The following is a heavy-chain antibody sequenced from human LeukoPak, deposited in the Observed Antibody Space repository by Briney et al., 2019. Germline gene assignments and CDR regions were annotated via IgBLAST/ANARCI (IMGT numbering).Heavy chain of an antibody. J-gene: IGHJ4*02. Sequence: SETLSLTCAVYGVSFSGYYWSWLRQPPGKGLVLIGEINHSGSTNYNPSLKSRVNISVDTSKNHFSLKLSSVTAADTAVYYCARAPQSGSYVPFDYWGQGTLVTVSS. D-gene: IGHD1-26*01. CDR2: INHSGST. CDR3: ARAPQSGSYVPFDY. V-gene: IGHV4-34*01. CDR1: GVSFSGYY.